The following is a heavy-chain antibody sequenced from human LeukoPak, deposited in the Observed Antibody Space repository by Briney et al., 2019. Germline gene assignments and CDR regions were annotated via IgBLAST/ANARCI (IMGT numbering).Heavy chain of an antibody. J-gene: IGHJ6*03. CDR3: ARLAAAGIGYYYYYYMDV. V-gene: IGHV4-31*03. CDR1: GGSISSGGYY. D-gene: IGHD6-13*01. CDR2: IYYSGST. Sequence: SETLSLTCTVSGGSISSGGYYWSWIRQHPGKGLEWIGYIYYSGSTYYNPSLKSRVTISVDTSKNQFSLKLSSVTAADTAVYYCARLAAAGIGYYYYYYMDVWAKGPRSPSP.